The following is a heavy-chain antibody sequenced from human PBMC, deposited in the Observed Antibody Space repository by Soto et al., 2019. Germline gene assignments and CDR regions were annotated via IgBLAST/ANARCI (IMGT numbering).Heavy chain of an antibody. D-gene: IGHD2-8*01. CDR2: MNPNSGNT. CDR3: ARGRRGSLASFAKYGPSDPIYYYYYMDV. V-gene: IGHV1-8*01. Sequence: ASVKVSCKASGYTFTSYDINWVRQATGQGLEWMGWMNPNSGNTGYAQKFQGRVTMTRNTSISTAYMERSSLRSEDTAVYYCARGRRGSLASFAKYGPSDPIYYYYYMDVWGKGTTVTVSS. CDR1: GYTFTSYD. J-gene: IGHJ6*03.